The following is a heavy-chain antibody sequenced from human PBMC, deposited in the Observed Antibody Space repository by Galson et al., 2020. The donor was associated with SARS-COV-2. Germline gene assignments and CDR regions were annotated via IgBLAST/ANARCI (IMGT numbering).Heavy chain of an antibody. Sequence: ASVKVSCKASGYTLASYYLHWVRQAPGQGLEWMGWLNPNSGGTNYAQKFQGRVTMTRDTSIGTAYMDLYNLRSDDAAVYYCAREGAIAAGTFDYWGQGTLVTVSS. D-gene: IGHD6-13*01. CDR2: LNPNSGGT. V-gene: IGHV1-2*02. J-gene: IGHJ4*02. CDR3: AREGAIAAGTFDY. CDR1: GYTLASYY.